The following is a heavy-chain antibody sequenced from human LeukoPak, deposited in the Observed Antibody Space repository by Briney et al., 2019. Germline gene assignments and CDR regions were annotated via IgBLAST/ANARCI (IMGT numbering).Heavy chain of an antibody. D-gene: IGHD3-10*01. Sequence: GGSLRLSCAASGFTFSSYAMSWVRQAPGKGLEWVSAISGSGGSTYYADSVKGRFTISRDNSKNTLYLQMNSLRAEDTAVYYCAKASMVRGVIDMIFDYWGQGTLVIVSS. V-gene: IGHV3-23*01. CDR1: GFTFSSYA. J-gene: IGHJ4*02. CDR3: AKASMVRGVIDMIFDY. CDR2: ISGSGGST.